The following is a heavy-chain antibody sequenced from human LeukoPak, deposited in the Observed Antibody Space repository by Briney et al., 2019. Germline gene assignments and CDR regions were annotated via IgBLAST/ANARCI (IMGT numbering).Heavy chain of an antibody. J-gene: IGHJ4*02. Sequence: SETLSLTCAVYGGSFSGYYWSWIRQPPGKGLEWIGEINHSGSTNYNPSLKSRVTISVDTSKNQFSLKLSSVTAADTAVYYCARNLVRGSNTYRSRMDVWGQGTLVTVSP. D-gene: IGHD3-10*01. V-gene: IGHV4-34*01. CDR3: ARNLVRGSNTYRSRMDV. CDR1: GGSFSGYY. CDR2: INHSGST.